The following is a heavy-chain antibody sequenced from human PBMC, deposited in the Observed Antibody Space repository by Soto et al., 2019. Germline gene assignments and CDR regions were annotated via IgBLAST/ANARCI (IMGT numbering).Heavy chain of an antibody. J-gene: IGHJ6*02. Sequence: SVKVSCKASGYTFTSYYMHWVRQAPVQGLEWMGIINPSGGSTSYAQKFQGRVTMTRDTSTSTVYMELSSLRSEDTAVYYCAREGTSSSDRDYYYGMDVWGQGTTVTVSS. V-gene: IGHV1-46*01. CDR3: AREGTSSSDRDYYYGMDV. CDR2: INPSGGST. D-gene: IGHD6-6*01. CDR1: GYTFTSYY.